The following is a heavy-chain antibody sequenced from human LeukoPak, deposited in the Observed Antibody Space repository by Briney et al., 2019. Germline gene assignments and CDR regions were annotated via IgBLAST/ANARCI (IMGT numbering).Heavy chain of an antibody. Sequence: GESLKISCKGSGYSFTSYWIGWVRQMPGKGLEWMGIIYPSDSDTRYSPSFQGQATISADKSISAAYLQWSSLKASDTAMYYCARRVWQQQGWSFDYWGQGTLVTVSS. CDR1: GYSFTSYW. CDR2: IYPSDSDT. V-gene: IGHV5-51*01. CDR3: ARRVWQQQGWSFDY. J-gene: IGHJ4*02. D-gene: IGHD6-13*01.